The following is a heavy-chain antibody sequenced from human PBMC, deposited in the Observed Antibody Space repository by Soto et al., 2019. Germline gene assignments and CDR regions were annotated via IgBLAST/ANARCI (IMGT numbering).Heavy chain of an antibody. Sequence: SETLSLTCTVSGGSISSYYWSWIRQPPGKGLEWIGYIYYSGSTNYNPSLKSRVTISVDASKNQFSLKLSSVTAADTAVYYCARGMVRGVYYFDYWGQGTLVTVSS. V-gene: IGHV4-59*01. CDR3: ARGMVRGVYYFDY. CDR1: GGSISSYY. CDR2: IYYSGST. D-gene: IGHD3-10*01. J-gene: IGHJ4*02.